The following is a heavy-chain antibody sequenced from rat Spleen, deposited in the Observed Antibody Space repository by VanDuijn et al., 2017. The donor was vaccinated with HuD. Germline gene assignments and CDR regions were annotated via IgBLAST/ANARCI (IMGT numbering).Heavy chain of an antibody. J-gene: IGHJ2*01. CDR2: INSAGTT. V-gene: IGHV3-3*01. CDR1: GYSITNSYR. Sequence: EVQLQESGPGLVKPSQSLSLTCSVTGYSITNSYRWNWIRKFPGNKLEWMGYINSAGTTNFNPSLKSRISITRDTSKNKFFLQVNSVTTEDTATYYCASLYSSYSLYYFDYWGQGVMVTVSS. D-gene: IGHD1-2*01. CDR3: ASLYSSYSLYYFDY.